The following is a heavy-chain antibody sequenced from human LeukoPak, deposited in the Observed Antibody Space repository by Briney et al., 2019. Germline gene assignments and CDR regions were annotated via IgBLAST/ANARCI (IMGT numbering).Heavy chain of an antibody. CDR2: ISSSNSYI. J-gene: IGHJ4*02. V-gene: IGHV3-21*01. Sequence: PGGSLRLSCAASGFTFSSYSMNWVRRAPGKGLEWVSYISSSNSYIYYADSVKGRFTVSRDNAKNSLYLQMNSLRAEDTAVYCCERVRSGWYEDYWGQGILVTVSS. D-gene: IGHD6-19*01. CDR3: ERVRSGWYEDY. CDR1: GFTFSSYS.